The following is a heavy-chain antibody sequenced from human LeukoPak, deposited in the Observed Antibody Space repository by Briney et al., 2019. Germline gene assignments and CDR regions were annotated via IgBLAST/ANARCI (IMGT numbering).Heavy chain of an antibody. Sequence: DSVKGRFTISRDNARNSLYLQMSSLRVEDTGVYYCARAAGIAAPGTRVDYFDSWGPGTLVTVSS. D-gene: IGHD6-25*01. J-gene: IGHJ4*02. V-gene: IGHV3-7*01. CDR3: ARAAGIAAPGTRVDYFDS.